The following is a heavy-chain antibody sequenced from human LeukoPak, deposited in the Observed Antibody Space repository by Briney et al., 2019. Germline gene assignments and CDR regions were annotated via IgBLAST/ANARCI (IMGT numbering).Heavy chain of an antibody. CDR1: GFTFSSYE. CDR3: ARSSQPLVCQQN. V-gene: IGHV3-48*03. Sequence: GGSLRLSCAASGFTFSSYEMNWVRQAPGKGLERVSYISSSGSTIYYADSVKGRFTISRDNAKNSLYLQMNSLRAEDTAVYYRARSSQPLVCQQNWGQGTLVTVSS. J-gene: IGHJ4*02. D-gene: IGHD6-6*01. CDR2: ISSSGSTI.